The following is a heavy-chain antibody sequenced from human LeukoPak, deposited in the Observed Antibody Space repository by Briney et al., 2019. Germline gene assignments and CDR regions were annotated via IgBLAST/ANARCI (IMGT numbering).Heavy chain of an antibody. Sequence: GGSLRLSCAGSGFTFSSYWMSWVRQAPGKRLEWLANIKQDGTEKNYLNSVKGRFTISRDNAKNSLYLQMNSLRAEDTAVYYCARDYSGWGQGTLVTVSS. CDR2: IKQDGTEK. J-gene: IGHJ4*02. CDR1: GFTFSSYW. V-gene: IGHV3-7*01. CDR3: ARDYSG. D-gene: IGHD1-26*01.